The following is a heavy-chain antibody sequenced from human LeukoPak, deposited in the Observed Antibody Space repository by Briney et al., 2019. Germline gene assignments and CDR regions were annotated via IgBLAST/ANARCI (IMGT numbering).Heavy chain of an antibody. V-gene: IGHV3-66*01. CDR1: EFSVGSNY. J-gene: IGHJ3*02. Sequence: GGSLRLSCAASEFSVGSNYMTWVRQAPGKGLEWVSLIYSGGSTYYADSVKGRFTISRDNSKNTLYLQMNSLRADDTAVYYCAKSNGYNFEAFDMWGQGAMVTVSS. CDR2: IYSGGST. CDR3: AKSNGYNFEAFDM. D-gene: IGHD5-24*01.